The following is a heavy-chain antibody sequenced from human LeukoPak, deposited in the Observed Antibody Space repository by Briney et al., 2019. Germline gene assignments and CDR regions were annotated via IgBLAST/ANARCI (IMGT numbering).Heavy chain of an antibody. CDR2: ISYDGSNK. V-gene: IGHV3-30*18. Sequence: GGSLRLSCAASGFTFSSYGMHWVRQAPGKGLEWVAVISYDGSNKYYAGSVKGRFTISRDNSKNTLYLQMNSLRAEDTAVYYCAKGGIAVGWGQETLVTVSS. CDR3: AKGGIAVG. J-gene: IGHJ4*02. D-gene: IGHD6-19*01. CDR1: GFTFSSYG.